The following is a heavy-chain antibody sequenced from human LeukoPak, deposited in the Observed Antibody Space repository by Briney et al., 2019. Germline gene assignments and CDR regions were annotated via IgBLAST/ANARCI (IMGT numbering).Heavy chain of an antibody. Sequence: SETLSLTCTVSNGSISSYYWSWIRQPAGKGLEWIGRIYTSGNTNYNPSLKSRVTMSVDTSKNQLSLKLSSVTAADTAMYYCARVVSNYYFDYWGQGTLVTVSS. CDR2: IYTSGNT. V-gene: IGHV4-4*07. D-gene: IGHD4-11*01. CDR3: ARVVSNYYFDY. J-gene: IGHJ4*02. CDR1: NGSISSYY.